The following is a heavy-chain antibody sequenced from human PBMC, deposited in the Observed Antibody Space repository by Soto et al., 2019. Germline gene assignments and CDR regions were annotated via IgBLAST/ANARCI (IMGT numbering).Heavy chain of an antibody. V-gene: IGHV3-66*01. CDR3: ASPLNPWYYAFDI. Sequence: PGGSLRLSCAASGFTVSSNYMSWVRQAPGKGLEWVSVIYTGGSTYYADSVKGRFTISRDNSKNTLYLQMNSLRAEDTAVYYCASPLNPWYYAFDIWGQGTMVTVSS. CDR2: IYTGGST. J-gene: IGHJ3*02. CDR1: GFTVSSNY. D-gene: IGHD6-13*01.